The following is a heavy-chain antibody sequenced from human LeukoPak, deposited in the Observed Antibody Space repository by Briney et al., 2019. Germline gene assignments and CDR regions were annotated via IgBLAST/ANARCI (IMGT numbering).Heavy chain of an antibody. J-gene: IGHJ4*02. CDR1: GGSFSGYY. Sequence: SETLSLTCAVYGGSFSGYYWSWIRQPPGKGLEWIGEINHSGSTNYSPSLKSRVTISVDTAKNQFSLKLSSVTAADTAVYYCARRRYCSSTSCYPFDYWGQGTLVTVSS. D-gene: IGHD2-2*01. V-gene: IGHV4-34*01. CDR3: ARRRYCSSTSCYPFDY. CDR2: INHSGST.